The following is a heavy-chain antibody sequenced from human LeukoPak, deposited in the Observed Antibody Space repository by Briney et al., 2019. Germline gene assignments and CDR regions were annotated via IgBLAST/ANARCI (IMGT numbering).Heavy chain of an antibody. J-gene: IGHJ6*02. CDR2: ISGSGDST. CDR1: GFTFSSYS. Sequence: GGSLRLSCAASGFTFSSYSMSWVRQAPGKGLEWVSAISGSGDSTHYADSVKGRFIISRDNSKNTLYVQMNSLRAEDTAVYYCAKGLGAEGSYYYYGMHVWGQGTTVTVSS. D-gene: IGHD3-10*01. V-gene: IGHV3-23*01. CDR3: AKGLGAEGSYYYYGMHV.